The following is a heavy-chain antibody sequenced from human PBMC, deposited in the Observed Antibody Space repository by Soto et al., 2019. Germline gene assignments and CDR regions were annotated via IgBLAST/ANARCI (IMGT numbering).Heavy chain of an antibody. J-gene: IGHJ4*02. D-gene: IGHD3-16*02. CDR3: ARDGGQGRGVIGHY. Sequence: SETLSLTCAVSGYSISSGYYWGWLRQPPGKGLEWIGYIYHSGSTYYNPSLNSRATLLLDTTTNQFSLTLTSVTAADTAVYYCARDGGQGRGVIGHYWGRGILVTVSS. CDR1: GYSISSGYY. CDR2: IYHSGST. V-gene: IGHV4-38-2*02.